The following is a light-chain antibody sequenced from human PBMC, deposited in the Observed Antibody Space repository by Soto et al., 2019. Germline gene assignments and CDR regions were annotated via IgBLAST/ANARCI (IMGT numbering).Light chain of an antibody. CDR2: TTY. V-gene: IGKV1-39*01. J-gene: IGKJ1*01. CDR1: QSVSIY. Sequence: DIQMTQSPSSLSASVGDRVTITCRASQSVSIYLNWYQQKPGKAPKLLIYTTYSLQSEVPSRFSGSGSGTDFTLTISSLQPEDFATYYCQQSYTTPPAFGQGTKVEVK. CDR3: QQSYTTPPA.